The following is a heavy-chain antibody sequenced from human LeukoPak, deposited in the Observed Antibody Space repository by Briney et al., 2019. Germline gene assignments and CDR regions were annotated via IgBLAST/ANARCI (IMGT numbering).Heavy chain of an antibody. J-gene: IGHJ3*02. D-gene: IGHD6-19*01. CDR2: INHSGST. CDR1: GGSFSGYY. CDR3: ARAVAGMAFDI. Sequence: SETLSLTCAIYGGSFSGYYWSWIRQPPGKGLEWIGEINHSGSTNYNPSLKSRVTVSVDTSKNQFSLKLSSVTAADTAVYYCARAVAGMAFDIWGQGTMVTVSS. V-gene: IGHV4-34*01.